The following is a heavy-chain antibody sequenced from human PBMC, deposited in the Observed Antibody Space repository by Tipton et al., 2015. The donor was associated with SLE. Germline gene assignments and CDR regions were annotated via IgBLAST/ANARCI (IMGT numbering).Heavy chain of an antibody. CDR2: IYHSGST. V-gene: IGHV4-30-2*01. CDR1: GGSISSGRYS. J-gene: IGHJ4*02. D-gene: IGHD3-22*01. CDR3: AGASINYYDSSGSRDY. Sequence: TLSLTCAVSGGSISSGRYSWNWIRQPPGKGLEWIGYIYHSGSTYYNPSLKSRVTISVDRSKNQFSLKLSSVTAADTAVYYCAGASINYYDSSGSRDYWGQGTLVTVSS.